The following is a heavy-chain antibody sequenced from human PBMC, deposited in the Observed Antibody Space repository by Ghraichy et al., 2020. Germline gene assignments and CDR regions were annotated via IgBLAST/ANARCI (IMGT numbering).Heavy chain of an antibody. CDR2: ISGSSGSI. V-gene: IGHV3-48*02. D-gene: IGHD3-16*02. CDR3: ARDRDDIWGNYRYSFNC. CDR1: GFSFSTYS. J-gene: IGHJ4*02. Sequence: LSLTCAASGFSFSTYSMNWVHQVPGKGLEWLSYISGSSGSIYYADSVRGRFTVSRDNAKNSLFLQMNSLRDEDTAAYYCARDRDDIWGNYRYSFNCWGQGTLVTVSS.